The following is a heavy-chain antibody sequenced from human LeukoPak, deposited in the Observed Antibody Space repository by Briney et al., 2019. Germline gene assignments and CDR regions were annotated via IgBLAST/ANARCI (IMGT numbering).Heavy chain of an antibody. V-gene: IGHV4-39*01. Sequence: PSETLSLTCTVSGASFSSSTYYWGWIRQPPGKGLEWIGSIYYSGSTCYNPSLESRVTMSVDTSKNQFSLKLSSVTAADTAVYYCARHAGGISATGTRPFDYWGQGTLVTVSS. CDR2: IYYSGST. CDR3: ARHAGGISATGTRPFDY. CDR1: GASFSSSTYY. D-gene: IGHD6-13*01. J-gene: IGHJ4*02.